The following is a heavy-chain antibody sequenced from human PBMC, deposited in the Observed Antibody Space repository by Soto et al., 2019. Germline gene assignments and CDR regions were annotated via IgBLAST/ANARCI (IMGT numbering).Heavy chain of an antibody. CDR1: GYTFTGYY. V-gene: IGHV1-2*04. D-gene: IGHD2-2*02. CDR3: ARVRCSSTSCYSLGTRYDALDI. J-gene: IGHJ3*02. Sequence: ASVKVSCKASGYTFTGYYMHWVRQAPGQGLEWMGWINPSSGGTNYAQKFQGWVTMTRDTSISTAYMELSRLRSEDTAVYCCARVRCSSTSCYSLGTRYDALDIWGQGTMVTVSS. CDR2: INPSSGGT.